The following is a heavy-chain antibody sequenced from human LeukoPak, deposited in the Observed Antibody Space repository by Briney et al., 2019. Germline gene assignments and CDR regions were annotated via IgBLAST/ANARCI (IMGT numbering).Heavy chain of an antibody. CDR3: ARHLGATTLYSYYYMDV. CDR1: GGSFSGYY. D-gene: IGHD1-26*01. V-gene: IGHV4-34*01. Sequence: SETLSLTCAVYGGSFSGYYWNWIRQPPGKGLEWIGEINHSGSANYDPSLKSRVTISIDTSKSQFSLRLTSVTAADTAVYYCARHLGATTLYSYYYMDVWGRGTPVTVSS. J-gene: IGHJ6*03. CDR2: INHSGSA.